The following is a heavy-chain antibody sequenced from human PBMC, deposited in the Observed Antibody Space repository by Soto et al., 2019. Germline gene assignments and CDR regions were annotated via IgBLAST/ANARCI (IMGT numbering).Heavy chain of an antibody. CDR2: MNLNGGNT. D-gene: IGHD3-16*01. Sequence: QVQLVQSGAEVKKPGASVKVSCKASGDTFTGDEITWVRQATGQGREWMGWMNLNGGNTGYAHTFQGRVSMTWHPSISTAYMELSSLTSEDTAVYYCARVPRGSRYFYYLDVWCKGTTVIVSS. V-gene: IGHV1-8*01. J-gene: IGHJ6*03. CDR1: GDTFTGDE. CDR3: ARVPRGSRYFYYLDV.